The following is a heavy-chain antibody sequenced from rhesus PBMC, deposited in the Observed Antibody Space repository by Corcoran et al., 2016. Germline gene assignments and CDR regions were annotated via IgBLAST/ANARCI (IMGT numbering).Heavy chain of an antibody. V-gene: IGHV4-147*01. J-gene: IGHJ1*01. CDR1: GGSISSYW. Sequence: QVQLQESGPGVVKPSETLSLTCAVSGGSISSYWWGWIRQPPRTVLEWIGQIYGGSGSTSYNPSLKSRVTISSDTSKNQFSLKLSSVTAADTAMYYCAKVYPAAAGGYFEFWGQGALVTVSS. CDR3: AKVYPAAAGGYFEF. D-gene: IGHD6-25*01. CDR2: IYGGSGST.